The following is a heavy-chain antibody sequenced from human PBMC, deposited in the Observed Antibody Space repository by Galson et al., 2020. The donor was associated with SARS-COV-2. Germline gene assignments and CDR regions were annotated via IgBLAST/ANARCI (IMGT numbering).Heavy chain of an antibody. CDR3: ARQGGIIFGVVMVPSWFDP. Sequence: SETLSLTCTVSGGSISSYYWSWIGQPPGKGLEWIGYIYYSGSTNYNPSLKSRVTISVDTSKNQFSLKLSSVTAADTAVYYCARQGGIIFGVVMVPSWFDPWGQGTLVTVSS. CDR2: IYYSGST. CDR1: GGSISSYY. J-gene: IGHJ5*02. V-gene: IGHV4-59*08. D-gene: IGHD3-3*01.